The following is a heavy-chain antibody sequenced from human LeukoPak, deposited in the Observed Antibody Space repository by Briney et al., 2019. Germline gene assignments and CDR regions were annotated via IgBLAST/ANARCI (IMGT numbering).Heavy chain of an antibody. J-gene: IGHJ4*02. D-gene: IGHD5/OR15-5a*01. V-gene: IGHV3-23*01. CDR3: AKSPRHSTYSEILDY. Sequence: HPGGSLRLSCAASGFTFSSYAMSWVRQTPGKGLEWVSGITDSGGSTNYADSVKGRFTISRDNSKSSLYLQMNSLRVEDTAVYYCAKSPRHSTYSEILDYWGQGTLVTVSS. CDR2: ITDSGGST. CDR1: GFTFSSYA.